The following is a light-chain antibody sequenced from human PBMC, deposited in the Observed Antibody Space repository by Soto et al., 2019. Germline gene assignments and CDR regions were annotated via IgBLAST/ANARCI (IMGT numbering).Light chain of an antibody. V-gene: IGLV2-14*01. CDR1: STDVGGYKY. J-gene: IGLJ2*01. Sequence: QSALTQPASVSGSPGQSITISCTGTSTDVGGYKYVSWYQQHPGNAPKLMIYDVSYRTSGISNRFSGSKSGNTASLTISGLQAEDEADYYCSSYTSTNTVVFGGGTQLTVL. CDR2: DVS. CDR3: SSYTSTNTVV.